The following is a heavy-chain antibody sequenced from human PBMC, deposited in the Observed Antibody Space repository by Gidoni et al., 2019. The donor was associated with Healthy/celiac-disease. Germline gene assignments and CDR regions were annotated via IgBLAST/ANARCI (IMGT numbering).Heavy chain of an antibody. Sequence: EVQLLESGGGLVQPGGSLRLSCAASGSTFSSYAMSWVRQAPGTGLEWVSAISGSGGSTYYADSVKGRFTISIDNSKNTLYLQMNSLRAEDTAVYYCAKYYYDSSGYLGDAFDIWGQGTMVTVSS. J-gene: IGHJ3*02. V-gene: IGHV3-23*01. CDR1: GSTFSSYA. CDR3: AKYYYDSSGYLGDAFDI. D-gene: IGHD3-22*01. CDR2: ISGSGGST.